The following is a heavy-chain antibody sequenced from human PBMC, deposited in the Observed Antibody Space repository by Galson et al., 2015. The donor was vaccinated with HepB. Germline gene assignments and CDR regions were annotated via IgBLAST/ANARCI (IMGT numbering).Heavy chain of an antibody. CDR1: GFTVSSNY. V-gene: IGHV3-66*02. Sequence: SLRLSCAASGFTVSSNYMSWVRQAPGKGLEWVSVIYSGGSTYYADSVKGRFTISRDNSKNTLYLQMNSLRAEDTAVYYCARDRTYCSSTSCLHYYYYGMDVWGQGTTVTVSS. CDR2: IYSGGST. D-gene: IGHD2-2*01. CDR3: ARDRTYCSSTSCLHYYYYGMDV. J-gene: IGHJ6*02.